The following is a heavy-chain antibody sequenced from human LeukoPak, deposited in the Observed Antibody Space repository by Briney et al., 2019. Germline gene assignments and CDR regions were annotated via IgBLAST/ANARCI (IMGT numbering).Heavy chain of an antibody. V-gene: IGHV1-8*01. J-gene: IGHJ4*02. D-gene: IGHD1-26*01. CDR3: ARVQGSDTSGSFDH. CDR1: GYTFISHD. Sequence: ASVKVSCKTSGYTFISHDINWVRQATGQWLEWMGWMDPNSGNTGYAQRFQGRVTLTRSTSLSEAYMELTSLKFEDTAVYYCARVQGSDTSGSFDHWGQGTLVTVSS. CDR2: MDPNSGNT.